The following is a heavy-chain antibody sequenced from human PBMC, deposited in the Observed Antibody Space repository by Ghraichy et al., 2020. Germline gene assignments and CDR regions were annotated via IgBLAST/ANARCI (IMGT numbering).Heavy chain of an antibody. J-gene: IGHJ4*02. CDR2: INHSGST. CDR1: GGSFSGYY. V-gene: IGHV4-34*01. Sequence: SETLSLTCAVYGGSFSGYYWSWIRQPPGKGLEWIGEINHSGSTNYNPSLKSRVTISVDTSKNQFSLKLSSVTAADTAVYYCARGEDCSGGSCYLLTYWGQGTLVTVSS. CDR3: ARGEDCSGGSCYLLTY. D-gene: IGHD2-15*01.